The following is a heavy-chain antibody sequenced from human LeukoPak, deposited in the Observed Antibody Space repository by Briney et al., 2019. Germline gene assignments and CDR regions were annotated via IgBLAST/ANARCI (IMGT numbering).Heavy chain of an antibody. CDR2: IYYSGST. D-gene: IGHD5-12*01. Sequence: SETLSLTCTVSGGSISSSSYYWGWIRQPPGKGLEWIGSIYYSGSTYYNPSLKSRVTISVDTSKNQFSLKLSSVTAADTAVYYCARGSGYSAYYYYYYYGMDVWGQGTTVTVSS. CDR3: ARGSGYSAYYYYYYYGMDV. J-gene: IGHJ6*02. CDR1: GGSISSSSYY. V-gene: IGHV4-39*07.